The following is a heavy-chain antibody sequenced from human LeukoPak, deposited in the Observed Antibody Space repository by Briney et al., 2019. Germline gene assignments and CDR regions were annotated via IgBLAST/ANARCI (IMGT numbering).Heavy chain of an antibody. CDR2: INPNSGGT. CDR3: ARDSSGWYRWFDL. D-gene: IGHD6-19*01. V-gene: IGHV1-2*02. J-gene: IGHJ5*02. CDR1: GYTFTGYY. Sequence: ASVTVSCKASGYTFTGYYMHWVRQAPGQGLEWMGWINPNSGGTNYAQKFQGRVTMTRDTSISTAYMELSRLTSDDTAVYYCARDSSGWYRWFDLWGQGTLVTVST.